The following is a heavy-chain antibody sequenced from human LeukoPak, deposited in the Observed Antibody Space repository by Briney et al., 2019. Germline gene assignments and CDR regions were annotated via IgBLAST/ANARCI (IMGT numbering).Heavy chain of an antibody. D-gene: IGHD5-12*01. CDR1: GFSFSTYE. Sequence: GGSLRLSCAASGFSFSTYEMDWVRQAPGKGLEWVAYISSGGGTIYYADSVRGRFTISRDNAKNSLYLQMNSLRAEDTAVYYCAKATVGYGYYYYYMDVWGKGTTVTVSS. J-gene: IGHJ6*03. CDR2: ISSGGGTI. V-gene: IGHV3-48*03. CDR3: AKATVGYGYYYYYMDV.